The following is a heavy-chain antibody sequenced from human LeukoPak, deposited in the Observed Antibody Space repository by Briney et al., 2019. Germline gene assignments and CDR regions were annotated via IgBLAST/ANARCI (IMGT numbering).Heavy chain of an antibody. CDR3: ARGVVPAALDYYYMNV. J-gene: IGHJ6*03. CDR2: ISYSGNT. Sequence: KPSETLSLTCAVSGYSISSSYYWSWIRQPPGKGLEWIGYISYSGNTNYNPSLKSRVTMSVDTSKNQFSLKVSSVTAADTAVYYCARGVVPAALDYYYMNVWGKGTTVTVSS. D-gene: IGHD2-2*01. V-gene: IGHV4-61*01. CDR1: GYSISSSYY.